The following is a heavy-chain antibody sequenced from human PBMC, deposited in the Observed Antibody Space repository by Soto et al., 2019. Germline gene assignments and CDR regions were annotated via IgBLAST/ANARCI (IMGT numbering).Heavy chain of an antibody. V-gene: IGHV3-23*01. CDR1: GFTFSSYA. CDR2: ISGSGGST. Sequence: PGGSLRLSCAASGFTFSSYAMSWVRQAPGKGLEWVSAISGSGGSTYYADSVKGRFTISRDNSKNTLYLQMNSLRAEDTAVYYCAKGGPLTLQRASIEAEVDYWGQGTLVTVSS. D-gene: IGHD6-13*01. CDR3: AKGGPLTLQRASIEAEVDY. J-gene: IGHJ4*02.